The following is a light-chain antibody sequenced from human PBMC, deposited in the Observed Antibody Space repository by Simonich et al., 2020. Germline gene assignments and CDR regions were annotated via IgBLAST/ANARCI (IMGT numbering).Light chain of an antibody. CDR1: ALPKKY. CDR2: EDS. CDR3: YSTDSSGNHRV. V-gene: IGLV3-10*01. Sequence: SYELTQPPSVSVSPGQTARITCSGDALPKKYAYWYQQKSGQAPVLGIYEDSKRPSGIPESFSGSRSGTMATWTISGAQVEDEADYYCYSTDSSGNHRVFGGGTKLTVL. J-gene: IGLJ2*01.